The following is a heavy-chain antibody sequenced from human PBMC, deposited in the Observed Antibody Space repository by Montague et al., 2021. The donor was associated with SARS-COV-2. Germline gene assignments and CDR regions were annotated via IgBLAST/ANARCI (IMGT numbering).Heavy chain of an antibody. D-gene: IGHD6-13*01. V-gene: IGHV4-39*07. CDR1: GGSISSSSYY. CDR2: IDYSGSX. J-gene: IGHJ6*02. CDR3: ARVGRQQLVRLSGMDV. Sequence: SETLSLTCTVSGGSISSSSYYWGWIRQPPGKGLEWIGSIDYSGSXYYNPSRKSRVTISVDTSKNQFSLKLSSVTAADTAVYYCARVGRQQLVRLSGMDVWGQGTTVTVSS.